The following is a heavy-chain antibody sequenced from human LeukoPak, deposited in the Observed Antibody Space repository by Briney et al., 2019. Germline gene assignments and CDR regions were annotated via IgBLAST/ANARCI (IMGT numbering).Heavy chain of an antibody. CDR2: IYSGGST. Sequence: GGSLRLSCAASGFTVGSNYMSWVRQAPGKGLEWVSVIYSGGSTYYADSVKGRFTISRDNSKNTLYLQMNSLRAEDTAVYYCARDGPPIVVVPAALQYYYYYGMDVWGQGTTVTVSS. D-gene: IGHD2-2*02. CDR1: GFTVGSNY. CDR3: ARDGPPIVVVPAALQYYYYYGMDV. J-gene: IGHJ6*02. V-gene: IGHV3-66*01.